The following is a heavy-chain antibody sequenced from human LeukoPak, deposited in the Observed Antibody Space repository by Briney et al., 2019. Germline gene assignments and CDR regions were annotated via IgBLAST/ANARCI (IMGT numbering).Heavy chain of an antibody. D-gene: IGHD6-13*01. CDR2: ISYDGSNK. CDR1: GFTFSSYG. V-gene: IGHV3-30*03. CDR3: ARDHIAAAGTFDY. Sequence: PGRSLRLSCAASGFTFSSYGMHWVRQGPGKGLEWVAVISYDGSNKYYADSVKGRFTISRDNSKNTLYLQMNSLRAEDTAVYYCARDHIAAAGTFDYWGQGTLVTVSS. J-gene: IGHJ4*02.